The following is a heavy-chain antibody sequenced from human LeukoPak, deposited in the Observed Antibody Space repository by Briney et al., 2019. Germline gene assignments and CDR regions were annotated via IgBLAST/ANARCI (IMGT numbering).Heavy chain of an antibody. Sequence: SETLSLTCTVSGYSISTDYYWGWIRQPPGRGLGWIGTIHHSGSTYYNPSLKSRVTMSVDTSKNQFSLRLNSVTAADTAIYYCARGLAWELLVPFDFWGQGTLVTVSS. J-gene: IGHJ4*02. CDR3: ARGLAWELLVPFDF. CDR1: GYSISTDYY. V-gene: IGHV4-38-2*02. D-gene: IGHD1-26*01. CDR2: IHHSGST.